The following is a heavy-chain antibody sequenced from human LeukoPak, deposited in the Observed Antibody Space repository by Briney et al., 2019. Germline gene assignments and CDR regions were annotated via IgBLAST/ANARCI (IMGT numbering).Heavy chain of an antibody. Sequence: SQTLSLTCAISGDSVSSNSATWTWIRQSPSRGLEWLGRTYYRSKWYNDYAESVKSRITINPDTSRNQFSLQVNSVTPEDTAVYYCAREYYDSSGYPDYWGQGTLVTVSS. V-gene: IGHV6-1*01. J-gene: IGHJ4*02. CDR1: GDSVSSNSAT. CDR3: AREYYDSSGYPDY. CDR2: TYYRSKWYN. D-gene: IGHD3-22*01.